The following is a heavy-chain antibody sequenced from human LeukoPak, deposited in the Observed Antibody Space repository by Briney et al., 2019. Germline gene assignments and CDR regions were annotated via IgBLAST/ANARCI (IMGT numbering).Heavy chain of an antibody. J-gene: IGHJ3*02. D-gene: IGHD3-22*01. CDR1: GFTFSSYA. V-gene: IGHV3-23*01. CDR2: ISGSGDTT. Sequence: GGSLRLSCAASGFTFSSYAMTWVRQAPGKGPEWVSGISGSGDTTFYTDFVKGRFTISRDNSKNTLDLQMNSLRAEDTAVYYCAKRDNNDYYTGLHIFDIWGQGTMVTVSS. CDR3: AKRDNNDYYTGLHIFDI.